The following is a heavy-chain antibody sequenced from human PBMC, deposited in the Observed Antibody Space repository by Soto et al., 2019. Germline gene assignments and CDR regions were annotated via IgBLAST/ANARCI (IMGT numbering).Heavy chain of an antibody. J-gene: IGHJ6*02. Sequence: ELVQSGPEAREPGTSVKVSCRASGFSFGDSAVQWVRQGRGQRLEWIGWIVVVNGNTNYAQKFEGRVTLTRDASTSTSHMELTSLSSEDTAVYFCAVTDLPFRPLTEPTENGMDVWGQGTTFTVSS. CDR1: GFSFGDSA. D-gene: IGHD3-3*02. CDR2: IVVVNGNT. V-gene: IGHV1-58*01. CDR3: AVTDLPFRPLTEPTENGMDV.